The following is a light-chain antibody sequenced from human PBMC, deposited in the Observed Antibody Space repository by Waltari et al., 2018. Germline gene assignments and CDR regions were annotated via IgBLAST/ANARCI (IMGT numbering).Light chain of an antibody. CDR2: YDS. V-gene: IGLV3-21*04. Sequence: SYVLTQPPSVSVAPGGTASITCGGDHLGSYSVPWYQQKPGQAPLLIIFYDSDRPSGIPARFSGSNSGNTATLTITSVEAGDEARYYCHVWHAHFDPGVFGTGTEVTVL. CDR1: HLGSYS. CDR3: HVWHAHFDPGV. J-gene: IGLJ1*01.